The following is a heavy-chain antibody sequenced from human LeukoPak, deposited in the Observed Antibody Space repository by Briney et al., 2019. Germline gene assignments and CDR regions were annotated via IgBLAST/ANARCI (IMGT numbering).Heavy chain of an antibody. V-gene: IGHV3-48*01. CDR3: ARVRRYFDWSPNDAFDI. CDR2: ITGSSSTI. D-gene: IGHD3-9*01. CDR1: RFTFSNYN. Sequence: SGGSLRLSCAASRFTFSNYNMHWVRQAPGKGPEWISYITGSSSTIYYADSVKGRFTISRDNAKSSLYLQMSSLRAEDTAVYYCARVRRYFDWSPNDAFDIWGQGTMVTVSS. J-gene: IGHJ3*02.